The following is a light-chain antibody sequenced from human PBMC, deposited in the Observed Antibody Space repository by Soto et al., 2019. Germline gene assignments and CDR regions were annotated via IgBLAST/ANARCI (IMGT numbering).Light chain of an antibody. CDR2: EVS. J-gene: IGKJ5*01. CDR3: QQYGSSPIT. Sequence: EIVLTQSPATLSLSPGERATLSCRASQTVSSSLAWYQQKPGQAPRLLIYEVSNRATGIPARFSGSGSGADFTLTISRLEPEDFAVYYCQQYGSSPITFGQGTRLEIK. CDR1: QTVSSS. V-gene: IGKV3-20*01.